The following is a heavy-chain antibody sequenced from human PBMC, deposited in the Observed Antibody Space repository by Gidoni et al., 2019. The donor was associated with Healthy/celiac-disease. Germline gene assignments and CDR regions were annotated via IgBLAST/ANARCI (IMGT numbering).Heavy chain of an antibody. Sequence: QVQLQQWGAGLLKPSETLSLTCAVYGWSFSGYYWSWIRQPPGNVLEWIGEINHIESTNYNPSLKSRVTISVDTTKNQFSLKLSSVTAADTAVYYCARKDAGSGYVVDYWGQGTLVTVSS. D-gene: IGHD3-3*01. CDR1: GWSFSGYY. CDR3: ARKDAGSGYVVDY. J-gene: IGHJ4*02. CDR2: INHIEST. V-gene: IGHV4-34*01.